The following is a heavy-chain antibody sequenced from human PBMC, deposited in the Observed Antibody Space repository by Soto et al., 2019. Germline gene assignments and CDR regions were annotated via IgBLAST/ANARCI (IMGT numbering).Heavy chain of an antibody. CDR1: GVTCRHDA. D-gene: IGHD3-22*01. J-gene: IGHJ4*02. Sequence: EVQFLESGGNLVQPGGSLRLSCAASGVTCRHDAMSWVRQAPGKGLEWVSSISGGGDSTYYADSVKGRFTNSRDNSKNTLYLQMNPGRAEDSAVYYCAGRDGRWLPYCSDYWGQGTLVTVSS. V-gene: IGHV3-23*01. CDR2: ISGGGDST. CDR3: AGRDGRWLPYCSDY.